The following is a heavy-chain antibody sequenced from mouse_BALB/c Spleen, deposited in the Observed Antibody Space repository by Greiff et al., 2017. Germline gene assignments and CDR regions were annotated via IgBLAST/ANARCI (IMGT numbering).Heavy chain of an antibody. CDR3: AITTVVATVDY. J-gene: IGHJ4*01. V-gene: IGHV1-77*01. CDR2: IYPGSGNT. D-gene: IGHD1-1*01. Sequence: VQRVESGAELARPGASVKLSCKASGYTFTDYYINWVKQRTGQGLEWIGEIYPGSGNTYYNEKFKGKATLTADKSSSTAYMQLSSLTSEDSAVYFCAITTVVATVDYWGQGTSVTVSS. CDR1: GYTFTDYY.